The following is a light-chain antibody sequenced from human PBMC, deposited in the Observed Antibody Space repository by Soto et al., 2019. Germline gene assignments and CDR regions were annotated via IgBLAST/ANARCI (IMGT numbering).Light chain of an antibody. CDR2: GNS. Sequence: VLTQPPSVSGAPGQRVTISCTGSSSNIGAGYDVHWYQQLPGTAPKLPIYGNSNRPSGVPDRFSGSKSGTSASLAITGIQAEDEAEYYCQSYDSSLRGSYVFGTGTKVTVL. CDR1: SSNIGAGYD. CDR3: QSYDSSLRGSYV. V-gene: IGLV1-40*01. J-gene: IGLJ1*01.